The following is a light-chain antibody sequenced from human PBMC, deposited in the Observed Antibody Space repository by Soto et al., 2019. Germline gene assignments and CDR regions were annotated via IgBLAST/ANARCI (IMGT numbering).Light chain of an antibody. CDR3: QQFNSYPIT. J-gene: IGKJ5*01. CDR1: QAIRGA. CDR2: DVS. Sequence: AIQVTQCPSSLSASVGDRVTMTCRASQAIRGALAWYQQKSGKPPNLLIYDVSTLEGGVPSRFSGSGSGTEFTLTISSLQPEDFGTYYCQQFNSYPITFGHGTRLEIK. V-gene: IGKV1-13*02.